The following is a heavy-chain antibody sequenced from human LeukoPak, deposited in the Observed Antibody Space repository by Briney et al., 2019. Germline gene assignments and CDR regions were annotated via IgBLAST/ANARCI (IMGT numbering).Heavy chain of an antibody. V-gene: IGHV3-20*04. CDR3: AKAGYYDSSGSRGGYMDV. D-gene: IGHD3-22*01. Sequence: PGGSLRLSCAASGFTFDDSGMSWVRQAPGKGLEWVSGSNWTGGSTGYADSVKGRFTISRDNSKNTLYLQMNSLRAEDTAVYYCAKAGYYDSSGSRGGYMDVWGKGTTVTVSS. CDR2: SNWTGGST. J-gene: IGHJ6*03. CDR1: GFTFDDSG.